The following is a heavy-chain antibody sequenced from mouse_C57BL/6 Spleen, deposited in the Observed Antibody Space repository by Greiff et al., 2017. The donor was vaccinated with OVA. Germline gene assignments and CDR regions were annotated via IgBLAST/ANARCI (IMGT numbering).Heavy chain of an antibody. V-gene: IGHV6-3*01. D-gene: IGHD6-5*01. CDR1: GFTFSNYW. J-gene: IGHJ2*01. CDR3: TGPYPFDY. Sequence: EVQLVESGGGLVQPGGSMKLSCVASGFTFSNYWMNWVRQSPEQGLEWVAQIRLKSDNYATHYAESVKGRFTISRDDSKSSVNRQMNNLRAEDTGSYYCTGPYPFDYWGQGTTLTVSS. CDR2: IRLKSDNYAT.